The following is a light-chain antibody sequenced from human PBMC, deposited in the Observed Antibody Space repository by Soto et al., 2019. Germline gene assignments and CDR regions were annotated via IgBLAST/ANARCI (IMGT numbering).Light chain of an antibody. CDR1: SSDVGGYNY. J-gene: IGLJ2*01. CDR3: ISYAGSNKPA. V-gene: IGLV2-8*01. Sequence: QSALTQPPSASGSPGQSVAISCSGTSSDVGGYNYVSWYQQHPGKAPKLMIYDVNKRPSGVPDRFSGSKSGNTASLTVSGLQAEDEADYYCISYAGSNKPAFGEGTKVTVL. CDR2: DVN.